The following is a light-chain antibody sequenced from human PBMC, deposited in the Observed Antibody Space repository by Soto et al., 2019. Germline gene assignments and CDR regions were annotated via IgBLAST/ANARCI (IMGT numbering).Light chain of an antibody. CDR1: SSNIGAGSD. CDR2: GNK. Sequence: QAVVTQPTSVSGAPGQIVTISCTGSSSNIGAGSDVHWYQQSPGRVPKLLVYGNKHRPSGVPDRFSASKSGTSASLAITGLQADDEADYYCQSYDNNLRGVLFGGGTKLTVL. CDR3: QSYDNNLRGVL. J-gene: IGLJ2*01. V-gene: IGLV1-40*01.